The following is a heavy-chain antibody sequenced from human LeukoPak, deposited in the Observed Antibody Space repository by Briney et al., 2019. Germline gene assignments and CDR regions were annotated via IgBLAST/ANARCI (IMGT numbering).Heavy chain of an antibody. Sequence: SLRLSCAASGFTFADYDMHWVRQAPGKGLEWVSGISWNSGSIDYADSVKGRFTISRDNAKKSLYLQMDSLRPEDTALYYCSKGNYGMDVWGQGTTVTVSS. CDR2: ISWNSGSI. CDR1: GFTFADYD. J-gene: IGHJ6*02. V-gene: IGHV3-9*01. CDR3: SKGNYGMDV. D-gene: IGHD3-10*01.